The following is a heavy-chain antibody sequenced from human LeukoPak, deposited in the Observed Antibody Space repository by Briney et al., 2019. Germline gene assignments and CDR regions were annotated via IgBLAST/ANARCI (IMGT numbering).Heavy chain of an antibody. CDR1: GFTFSSYG. CDR3: ARPRMATIDVRPRYYYMDV. D-gene: IGHD5-24*01. Sequence: KTGGSLRLSCAASGFTFSSYGMSWVRQAPGKGLEWVSSISSSSSYIYYADSVKGRFTISRDNAKNSLYLQMNSLRAEDTAVYYCARPRMATIDVRPRYYYMDVWGKGTTVTISS. J-gene: IGHJ6*03. CDR2: ISSSSSYI. V-gene: IGHV3-21*01.